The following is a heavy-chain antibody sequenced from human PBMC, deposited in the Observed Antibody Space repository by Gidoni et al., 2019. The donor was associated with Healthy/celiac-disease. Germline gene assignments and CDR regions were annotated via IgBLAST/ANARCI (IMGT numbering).Heavy chain of an antibody. Sequence: QVQLVQSGAEVKKPGASVKVSCKASGYTFTGYYMHWVRQAPGQGLEWMGCINPNSGGTNYAQKFQGLVTMTRDTSISTAYMELSRLRSDDTAVYYCARRAVAGTAYFDYWGQGTLVTVSS. J-gene: IGHJ4*02. D-gene: IGHD6-19*01. CDR3: ARRAVAGTAYFDY. V-gene: IGHV1-2*04. CDR2: INPNSGGT. CDR1: GYTFTGYY.